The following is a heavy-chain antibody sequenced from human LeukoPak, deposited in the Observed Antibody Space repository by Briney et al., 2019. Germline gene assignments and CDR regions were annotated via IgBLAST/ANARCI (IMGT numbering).Heavy chain of an antibody. D-gene: IGHD1-14*01. J-gene: IGHJ6*02. V-gene: IGHV4-38-2*02. CDR3: ARDGTYYYYYGMDV. CDR1: GHSISSGYY. CDR2: IYHSGST. Sequence: PSETLSLTCTVSGHSISSGYYWGWIRQPPGKGLEWIGSIYHSGSTYYNPSLKSRVTISVDTSKNQFSLKLSSVTAADTAVYYCARDGTYYYYYGMDVWGQGTTVTVSS.